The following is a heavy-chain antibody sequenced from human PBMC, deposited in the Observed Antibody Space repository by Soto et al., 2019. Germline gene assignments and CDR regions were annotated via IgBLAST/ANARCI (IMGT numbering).Heavy chain of an antibody. Sequence: PGGSLRLSCAASGFTFSSYVMHWVRQAPGKGLEWVAVIWYDGSNKYYADSVKGRFTISRDNSKNTLYLQMNSLRAEDTAVYYCARDRSYDFWSGPLGGMDVWGQGTTVTVSS. CDR3: ARDRSYDFWSGPLGGMDV. V-gene: IGHV3-33*01. D-gene: IGHD3-3*01. CDR1: GFTFSSYV. J-gene: IGHJ6*02. CDR2: IWYDGSNK.